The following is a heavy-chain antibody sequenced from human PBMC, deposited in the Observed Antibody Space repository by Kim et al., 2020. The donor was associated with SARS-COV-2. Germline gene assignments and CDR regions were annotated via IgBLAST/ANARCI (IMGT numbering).Heavy chain of an antibody. CDR1: GFTFSSYA. D-gene: IGHD2-2*01. J-gene: IGHJ6*02. CDR3: ARQYCSSTSCYHYYYYGIDV. V-gene: IGHV3-30-3*01. CDR2: ISYDGSNK. Sequence: GGSLRLSCAASGFTFSSYAMHWVRQAPGKGLEWVAVISYDGSNKYYADSVKGRFTISRDNSKNTLYLQMNSLRAEDMAVYYCARQYCSSTSCYHYYYYGIDVWGQGTTVTVSS.